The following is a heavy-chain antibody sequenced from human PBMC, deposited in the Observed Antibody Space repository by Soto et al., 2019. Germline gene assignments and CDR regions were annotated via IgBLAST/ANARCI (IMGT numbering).Heavy chain of an antibody. CDR2: INHRGST. CDR3: ARGRDYGDYAFDI. V-gene: IGHV4-34*01. CDR1: GGSFSGYY. D-gene: IGHD4-17*01. Sequence: SETLSLTCAVYGGSFSGYYWSWIRQPPGKGLEWIGEINHRGSTNYNPPLKSRVTISVDTAKNPFSRTLSSVTAADTAVYYCARGRDYGDYAFDIWGQGTMVTVSS. J-gene: IGHJ3*02.